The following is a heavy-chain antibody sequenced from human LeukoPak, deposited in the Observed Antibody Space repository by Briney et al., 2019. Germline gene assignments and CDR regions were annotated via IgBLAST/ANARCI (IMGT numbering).Heavy chain of an antibody. CDR2: ISYDGSNK. CDR3: AKDLAAIVVVDYMDV. J-gene: IGHJ6*03. Sequence: GGSLRLSCAASGFTFSSYAMHWVRQAPGKGLEWVAVISYDGSNKYYADSVKGRFTISRDNSKNTLYLQMNSLRAEDTAVYYCAKDLAAIVVVDYMDVWGKGTTVTVSS. V-gene: IGHV3-30-3*01. CDR1: GFTFSSYA. D-gene: IGHD2-2*01.